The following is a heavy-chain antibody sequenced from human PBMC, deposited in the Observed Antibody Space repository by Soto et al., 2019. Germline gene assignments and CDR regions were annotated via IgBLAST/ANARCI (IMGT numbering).Heavy chain of an antibody. J-gene: IGHJ4*02. CDR2: ISGSGDKT. Sequence: GSLRLSCAASGFAFNDFAMNWVRQAPGKGPEWLSTISGSGDKTFHSDSVKGRFNISRDNSNNKMFLQMNSLRAEDTAIYYCAKGASHAPFEKWGRGTLVTVSS. CDR3: AKGASHAPFEK. CDR1: GFAFNDFA. V-gene: IGHV3-23*01.